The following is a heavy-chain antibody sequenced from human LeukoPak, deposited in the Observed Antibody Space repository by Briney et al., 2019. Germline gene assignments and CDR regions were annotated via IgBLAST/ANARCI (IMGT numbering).Heavy chain of an antibody. CDR3: ARELYGSGSTP. Sequence: SETLSLTCTVSGYSISSGYYWGWIRQPPGKGLEWIGSIYHSGSTYYNPSLKSRVTISVDTSKNQFSLKLSSVTAADTAVYYCARELYGSGSTPWGQGTLVTVSS. CDR1: GYSISSGYY. CDR2: IYHSGST. V-gene: IGHV4-38-2*02. D-gene: IGHD3-10*01. J-gene: IGHJ4*02.